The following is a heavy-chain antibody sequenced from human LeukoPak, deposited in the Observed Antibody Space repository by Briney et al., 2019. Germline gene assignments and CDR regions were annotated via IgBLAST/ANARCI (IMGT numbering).Heavy chain of an antibody. CDR3: ARQLGYCSGGSCYSDSRYFDY. Sequence: SETLSLTCAVYGVSFSGYYWSWIRQPPGKGLEWIGEINHSGSTNYNPSLKSRVTISVDTSKNQFSLKLSSVTAADTAVYYCARQLGYCSGGSCYSDSRYFDYWGQGTLVTVSS. D-gene: IGHD2-15*01. CDR2: INHSGST. CDR1: GVSFSGYY. J-gene: IGHJ4*02. V-gene: IGHV4-34*01.